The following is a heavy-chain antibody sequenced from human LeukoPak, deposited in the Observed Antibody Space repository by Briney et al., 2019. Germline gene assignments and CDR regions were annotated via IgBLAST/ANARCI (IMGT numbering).Heavy chain of an antibody. J-gene: IGHJ3*02. Sequence: PGASLRLSCAASGFTFSSYAMSWVRQAPGKGLEWVSAISGSGGSTYYADSVKGRFTISRDNSKNTLYLQMNSLRAEDTAVYYYAKPAGGYMNAFDIWGQGTMVTVSS. D-gene: IGHD2-15*01. CDR1: GFTFSSYA. V-gene: IGHV3-23*01. CDR2: ISGSGGST. CDR3: AKPAGGYMNAFDI.